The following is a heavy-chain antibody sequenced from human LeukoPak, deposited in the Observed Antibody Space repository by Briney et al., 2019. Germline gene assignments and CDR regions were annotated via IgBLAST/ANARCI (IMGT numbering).Heavy chain of an antibody. Sequence: SETLSLTCTVSGGSISSYYWSWLRQPAGKGLEWIGRIYTSASTNYNPSLKSRVTMSVDTSKNQFSLKLSSVTAADTAVYYCARSRQASGLFSFWGQGTPVVVSS. D-gene: IGHD3-10*01. CDR3: ARSRQASGLFSF. CDR1: GGSISSYY. CDR2: IYTSAST. J-gene: IGHJ4*02. V-gene: IGHV4-4*07.